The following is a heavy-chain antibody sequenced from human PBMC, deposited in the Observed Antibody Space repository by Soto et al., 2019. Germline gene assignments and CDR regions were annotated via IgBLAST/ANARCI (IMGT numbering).Heavy chain of an antibody. CDR1: GFTFSDYY. J-gene: IGHJ4*02. CDR3: ARDSTLAGLKRRTTLHRADY. V-gene: IGHV3-11*06. D-gene: IGHD2-15*01. CDR2: ISGTSSFT. Sequence: GGSLRLSCGASGFTFSDYYMTWIRQAPGKGLEWVSYISGTSSFTEYADSVKGRFTISRDNAKNSLYLQMNSLRAEDTAVYYCARDSTLAGLKRRTTLHRADYWDQGTLVTGSS.